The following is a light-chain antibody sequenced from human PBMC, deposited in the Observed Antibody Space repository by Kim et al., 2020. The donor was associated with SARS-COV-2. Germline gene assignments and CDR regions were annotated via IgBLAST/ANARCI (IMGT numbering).Light chain of an antibody. J-gene: IGLJ2*01. CDR2: GNS. V-gene: IGLV1-40*01. CDR1: SCNIGAGYD. Sequence: VTISCTGSSCNIGAGYDVHWYQQLPGTAPKLLIYGNSNRPSGVPDRFSGSKSGTSASLAITGLQAEDEADYYCQSYDSSLSGSVVFGGGTKLTVL. CDR3: QSYDSSLSGSVV.